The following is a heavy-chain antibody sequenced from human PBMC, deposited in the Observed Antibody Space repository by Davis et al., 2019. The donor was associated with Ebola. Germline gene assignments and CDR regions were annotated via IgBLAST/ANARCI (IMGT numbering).Heavy chain of an antibody. Sequence: PGGSLRLSCAASGFTFSDYYMSWIRQAPGKGLEWVSYISSSSSYTNYADSVKGRFTISRDNAKNSLYLQMNSLRAEDTAVYYCASETYYYDSSGYHPYFDYWGQGTLVTVSS. CDR1: GFTFSDYY. V-gene: IGHV3-11*05. CDR3: ASETYYYDSSGYHPYFDY. D-gene: IGHD3-22*01. J-gene: IGHJ4*02. CDR2: ISSSSSYT.